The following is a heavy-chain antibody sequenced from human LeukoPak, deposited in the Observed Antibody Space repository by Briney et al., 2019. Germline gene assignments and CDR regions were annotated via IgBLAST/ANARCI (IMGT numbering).Heavy chain of an antibody. CDR1: GFSVSSNY. D-gene: IGHD3-10*01. Sequence: PGGSLRLSCAASGFSVSSNYMSWVRQAPGKGLEWVSVIYSGGGTYYADSVKGRFTISRDNSKNTLYLQMNSLRAEDTAVYYCARDLPYYYGSGSYNWGQGTLVTVSS. CDR2: IYSGGGT. CDR3: ARDLPYYYGSGSYN. J-gene: IGHJ4*02. V-gene: IGHV3-53*01.